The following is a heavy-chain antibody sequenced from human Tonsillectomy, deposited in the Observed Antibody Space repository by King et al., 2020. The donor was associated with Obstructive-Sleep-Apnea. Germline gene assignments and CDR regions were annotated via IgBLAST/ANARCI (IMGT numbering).Heavy chain of an antibody. D-gene: IGHD3-3*01. CDR2: IFYSGST. CDR1: CGSISSYF. J-gene: IGHJ4*02. V-gene: IGHV4-59*08. CDR3: ARFSPEWPAPWYFDY. Sequence: VQLQESGPGLVKPSETLSLTCTVSCGSISSYFWSWIRQPPGKGLEWIGYIFYSGSTNYNPSLKSRVTMSVDTSKNQFSLKLSSVTAADTAVYYCARFSPEWPAPWYFDYWGQGTLVTVSS.